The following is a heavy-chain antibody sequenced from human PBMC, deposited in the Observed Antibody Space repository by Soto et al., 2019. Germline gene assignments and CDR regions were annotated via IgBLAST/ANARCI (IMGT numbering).Heavy chain of an antibody. J-gene: IGHJ3*02. CDR3: AKDRGGNGYPAFDI. V-gene: IGHV3-23*01. Sequence: EVQLLESGGGLVQPGGSLRLSCAASGFTLSSHDMSWVRQAPGKGLEWVSLIRGSGGATFYADSVEGRLTISRDTSNNTLYLQMNSLRVDDTAVYYCAKDRGGNGYPAFDIWGQGTMVTVSS. D-gene: IGHD3-16*01. CDR2: IRGSGGAT. CDR1: GFTLSSHD.